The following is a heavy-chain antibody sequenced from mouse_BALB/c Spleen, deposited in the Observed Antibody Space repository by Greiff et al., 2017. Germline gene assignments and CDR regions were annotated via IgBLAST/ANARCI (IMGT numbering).Heavy chain of an antibody. CDR3: ARHEGTGSFAY. Sequence: EVMLVESGGGLVKPGGSLKLSCAASGFTFSSYAMSWVRQTPEKRLEWVATISSGGSYTYYPDSVKGRFTISRDNAKNTLYLQMSSLRSEDTAMYYCARHEGTGSFAYWGQGTTLTVSS. D-gene: IGHD4-1*01. J-gene: IGHJ2*01. V-gene: IGHV5-9-3*01. CDR1: GFTFSSYA. CDR2: ISSGGSYT.